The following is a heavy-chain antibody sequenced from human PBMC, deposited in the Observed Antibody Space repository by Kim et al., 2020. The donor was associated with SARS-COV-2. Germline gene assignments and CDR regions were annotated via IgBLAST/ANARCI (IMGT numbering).Heavy chain of an antibody. CDR3: ARDGWDN. J-gene: IGHJ4*02. Sequence: GTTTYYADSVKGRFTIFRDNSKSTLYLHMSSLRAEDTAVYFCARDGWDNWGQGTLVTVSS. V-gene: IGHV3-33*01. CDR2: GTTT. D-gene: IGHD1-26*01.